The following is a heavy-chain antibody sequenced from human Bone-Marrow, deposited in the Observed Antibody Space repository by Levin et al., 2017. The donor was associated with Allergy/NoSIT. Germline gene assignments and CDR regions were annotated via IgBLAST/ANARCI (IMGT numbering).Heavy chain of an antibody. CDR1: GASISSFY. D-gene: IGHD2-2*01. CDR3: ARQAVQAAMSGFDS. J-gene: IGHJ4*02. Sequence: ESLKISCTVSGASISSFYWSWIRQPPGKGLEWIGYIYYSGSTNYSPSLKSRVSMSADMSRNQAYLTMSSVTAADTAVYYCARQAVQAAMSGFDSWGQGTLVTVSS. V-gene: IGHV4-59*08. CDR2: IYYSGST.